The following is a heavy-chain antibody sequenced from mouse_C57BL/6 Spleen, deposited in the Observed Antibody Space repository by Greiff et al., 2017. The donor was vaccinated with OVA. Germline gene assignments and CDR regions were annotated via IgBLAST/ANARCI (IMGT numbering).Heavy chain of an antibody. D-gene: IGHD2-1*01. J-gene: IGHJ2*01. CDR2: INPSTGGT. V-gene: IGHV1-42*01. Sequence: EVQLQESGPELVKPGASVKISCKASGYSFTGYYMNWVKQSPEKSLEWIGEINPSTGGTTYNQKFKAKATLTVDKSSSTAYMQLKSLTSEDSAVYYCARSRGSPLLSYFDYWGQGTTLTVSS. CDR3: ARSRGSPLLSYFDY. CDR1: GYSFTGYY.